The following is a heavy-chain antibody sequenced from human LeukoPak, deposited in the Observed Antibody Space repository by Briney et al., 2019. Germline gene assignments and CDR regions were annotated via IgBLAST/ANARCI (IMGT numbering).Heavy chain of an antibody. CDR2: IIPIFGTA. J-gene: IGHJ4*02. CDR3: ASRPGYYDSSGYFDY. V-gene: IGHV1-69*13. Sequence: SVKVSCRASGGTFSSYAISWVRQAPGQGLEWMGGIIPIFGTANYAQKFQGRVTITADESTSTAYMELSSLRSEDTAVYYCASRPGYYDSSGYFDYWGQGTLVTVSS. D-gene: IGHD3-22*01. CDR1: GGTFSSYA.